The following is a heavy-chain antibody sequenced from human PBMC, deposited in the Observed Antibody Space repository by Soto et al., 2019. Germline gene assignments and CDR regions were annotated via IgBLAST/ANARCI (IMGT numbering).Heavy chain of an antibody. D-gene: IGHD3-10*01. CDR2: IYHSGST. CDR1: GDSISSSNW. V-gene: IGHV4-4*02. CDR3: AGRVPRDYGSGTADY. Sequence: QVQLQESGPGLVKPSGTLSLTCAVSGDSISSSNWWSWVRQPPGKGLEWIGDIYHSGSTNYNPSLKSRVTISVDKSKNQFSLKLSSVTAADTAVYYCAGRVPRDYGSGTADYWGQGTLVTVSS. J-gene: IGHJ4*02.